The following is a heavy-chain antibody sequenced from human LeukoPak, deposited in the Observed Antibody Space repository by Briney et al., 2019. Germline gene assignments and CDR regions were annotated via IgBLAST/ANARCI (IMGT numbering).Heavy chain of an antibody. CDR1: GFTFSSYS. CDR2: ISSSSSYI. Sequence: GGSLRLSCAASGFTFSSYSMNWVRQAPGKGLEWVSSISSSSSYIYYADSVKGRFTISRDNAKNSLYLQMNSLRAEDTAVYYCARVNDYYDSSGPIDYWGQGTLVTVSS. CDR3: ARVNDYYDSSGPIDY. J-gene: IGHJ4*02. V-gene: IGHV3-21*01. D-gene: IGHD3-22*01.